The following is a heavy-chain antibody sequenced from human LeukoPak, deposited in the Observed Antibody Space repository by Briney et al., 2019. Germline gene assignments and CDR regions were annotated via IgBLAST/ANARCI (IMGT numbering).Heavy chain of an antibody. CDR1: GGSISSSNW. V-gene: IGHV4-4*02. CDR2: IYHSGST. CDR3: ARGGTTWYYFDY. Sequence: SETLSLTCAVSGGSISSSNWWSWVRQPPGMGLEWIGEIYHSGSTNYNPSLKSRVTISVDKSKNQFSLKLGSVTAADTAVYYCARGGTTWYYFDYWGQGTLVTVSS. J-gene: IGHJ4*02. D-gene: IGHD1-26*01.